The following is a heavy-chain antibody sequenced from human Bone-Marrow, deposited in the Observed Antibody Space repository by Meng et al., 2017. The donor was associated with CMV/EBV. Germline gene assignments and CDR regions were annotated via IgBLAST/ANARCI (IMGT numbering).Heavy chain of an antibody. D-gene: IGHD3-16*02. J-gene: IGHJ4*02. V-gene: IGHV4-59*12. CDR2: IYYSGST. Sequence: SETLSLTCTVSGGSISSYYWSWIRQPPGKGLEWIGYIYYSGSTNYNPSLKSRVTISVDTSKNQFSLKLSSVTAADTAVYYCARVYDYVWGSYRTNGGFDYWGQGPLVPVSS. CDR3: ARVYDYVWGSYRTNGGFDY. CDR1: GGSISSYY.